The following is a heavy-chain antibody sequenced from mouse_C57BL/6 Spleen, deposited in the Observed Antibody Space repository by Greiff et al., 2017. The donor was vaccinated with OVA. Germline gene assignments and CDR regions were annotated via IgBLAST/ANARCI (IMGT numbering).Heavy chain of an antibody. CDR2: FSSGGGYN. D-gene: IGHD2-10*02. J-gene: IGHJ3*01. Sequence: EVQLQESGRDLVKPGGSLKLSCEASGFTFSSYGMSWVRQTPDKRLEWVAIFSSGGGYNYYTDSVKGRFTISRDNAKNTLYLQMSNLKPEDTAMCDCARWYGKGAWFAYWGQGTLVTVSA. CDR1: GFTFSSYG. V-gene: IGHV5-6*01. CDR3: ARWYGKGAWFAY.